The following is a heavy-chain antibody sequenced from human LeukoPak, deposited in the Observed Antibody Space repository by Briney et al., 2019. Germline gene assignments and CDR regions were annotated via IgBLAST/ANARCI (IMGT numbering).Heavy chain of an antibody. Sequence: ASAKVSCKASGGTFSSYAISWVRQAPGQGLEWMGGIIPIFGTANYAQMFQGRVTITTDESTSTAYMELSSLRSEDTAVYYCAREITMVRGARAGFDYWGQGTLVTVSS. CDR3: AREITMVRGARAGFDY. J-gene: IGHJ4*02. CDR2: IIPIFGTA. CDR1: GGTFSSYA. D-gene: IGHD3-10*01. V-gene: IGHV1-69*05.